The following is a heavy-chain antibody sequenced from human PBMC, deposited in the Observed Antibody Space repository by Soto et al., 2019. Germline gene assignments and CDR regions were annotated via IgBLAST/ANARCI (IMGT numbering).Heavy chain of an antibody. CDR2: IKGAGSYK. V-gene: IGHV3-7*01. CDR3: ATSAGAPGNY. CDR1: GFSFSGDW. D-gene: IGHD1-26*01. J-gene: IGHJ4*02. Sequence: EVQLVESGGGLVQPGGSLRLSCEAAGFSFSGDWMSWVRQAPGKGLEWVANIKGAGSYKYYVNSVKGRFTISRDNAKNSLYLQMNSLRVEDTGVYYCATSAGAPGNYWGQGTLVTGSS.